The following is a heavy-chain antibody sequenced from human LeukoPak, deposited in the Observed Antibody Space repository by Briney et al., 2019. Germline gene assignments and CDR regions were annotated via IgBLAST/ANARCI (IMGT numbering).Heavy chain of an antibody. CDR2: MNEYSTTI. CDR1: GFPFNSFW. Sequence: GGSLGLSCAASGFPFNSFWMHWVRQAPGKGLVWVSDMNEYSTTIRYADSVKGRFTISRDNAKSILYLQMNNLRAEDTAMYFCARGGVNPVDHWGQGTLVTVSS. D-gene: IGHD1-14*01. V-gene: IGHV3-74*01. CDR3: ARGGVNPVDH. J-gene: IGHJ4*02.